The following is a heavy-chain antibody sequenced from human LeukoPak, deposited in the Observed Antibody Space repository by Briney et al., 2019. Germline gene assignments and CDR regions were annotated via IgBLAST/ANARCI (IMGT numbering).Heavy chain of an antibody. CDR3: ARDGAAAGTGFVDY. Sequence: SETLSLTCAVYGGSFSGYYWSWIRQPPGKGLEWIGYIYYSGSTYYNPSLKSRVTISVDTSKNQFSLKLSSVTAADTAVYYCARDGAAAGTGFVDYWGQGTLVTVSS. J-gene: IGHJ4*02. CDR1: GGSFSGYY. D-gene: IGHD6-13*01. CDR2: IYYSGST. V-gene: IGHV4-34*09.